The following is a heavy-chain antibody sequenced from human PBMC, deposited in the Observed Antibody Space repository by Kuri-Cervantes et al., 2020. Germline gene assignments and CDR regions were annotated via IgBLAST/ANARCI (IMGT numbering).Heavy chain of an antibody. CDR1: GYNLTNYA. V-gene: IGHV1-18*01. Sequence: VKVSCKASGYNLTNYAFSCVRQAPGQGLEWMAWISVYNGNTNYAQKFQGRVTITADESTSTAYMELSSLRSEDTAVYYCARDQGTVTEQNQDYGDWYYYYYGMDIWGQGTTVTVSS. CDR3: ARDQGTVTEQNQDYGDWYYYYYGMDI. J-gene: IGHJ6*02. CDR2: ISVYNGNT. D-gene: IGHD4-17*01.